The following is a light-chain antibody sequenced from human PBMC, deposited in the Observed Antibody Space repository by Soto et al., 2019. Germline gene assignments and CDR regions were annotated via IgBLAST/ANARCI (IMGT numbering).Light chain of an antibody. V-gene: IGLV2-14*01. J-gene: IGLJ2*01. CDR1: SNDVGFYNY. CDR3: TSYTRSDTLV. CDR2: DVT. Sequence: QSALTQPASVSGSPGQSITVSCTGTSNDVGFYNYVSWYQQHPGKAPKLIIYDVTYRPSGVSNRFSGSKSGNTASLTISGLQAEDEADYYCTSYTRSDTLVFGGGTKLTVL.